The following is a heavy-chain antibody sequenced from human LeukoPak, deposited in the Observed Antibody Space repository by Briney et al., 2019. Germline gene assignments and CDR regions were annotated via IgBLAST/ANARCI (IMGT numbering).Heavy chain of an antibody. CDR3: ARGYRSGWSGPDYFQH. CDR2: INHSGST. J-gene: IGHJ1*01. CDR1: GGSFSGYY. Sequence: PSETLSLTCAVYGGSFSGYYWSWIRQPPGKGLEWIGEINHSGSTNYNPSLKSRVTISVDTSKNQFSLKLSSVTAADTAVYYCARGYRSGWSGPDYFQHWGQGTLVTVSS. V-gene: IGHV4-34*01. D-gene: IGHD6-19*01.